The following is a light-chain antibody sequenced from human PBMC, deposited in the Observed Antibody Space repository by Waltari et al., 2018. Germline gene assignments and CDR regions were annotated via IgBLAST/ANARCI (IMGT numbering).Light chain of an antibody. CDR2: YAS. J-gene: IGKJ2*01. V-gene: IGKV6-21*01. CDR3: HQSSNLPYT. CDR1: QSIGTS. Sequence: EIVLTPSPDFQSVTPQEKVTITCRASQSIGTSLHWYQKKPDQSPKLLINYASQSFSGVPSRFSGSGSGTDFTLTINSLEAEDAATYYCHQSSNLPYTFGQGNKLEIK.